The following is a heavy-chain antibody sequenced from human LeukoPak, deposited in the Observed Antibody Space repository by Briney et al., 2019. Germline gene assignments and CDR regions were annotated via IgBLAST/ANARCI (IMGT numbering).Heavy chain of an antibody. V-gene: IGHV3-9*01. J-gene: IGHJ4*02. CDR3: AKGGSYYDSSGYYYLFDY. Sequence: GRSLRLSCAASGFTFDDYAMHRVRQAPGKGLEWVSGISWNSGSIGYADSVKGRFTISRDNAKNSLYLQMNSLRAEDTALYYCAKGGSYYDSSGYYYLFDYWGQGTLVTVSS. CDR2: ISWNSGSI. CDR1: GFTFDDYA. D-gene: IGHD3-22*01.